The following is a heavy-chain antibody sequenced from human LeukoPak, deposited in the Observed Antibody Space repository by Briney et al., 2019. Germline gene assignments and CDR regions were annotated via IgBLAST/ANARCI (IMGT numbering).Heavy chain of an antibody. CDR1: GDSISSGSFH. D-gene: IGHD6-6*01. CDR3: ARDLWGYRSSSYYFDY. V-gene: IGHV4-61*02. CDR2: IYTSGST. Sequence: PSQTLSLTCTVPGDSISSGSFHWSWVRQPAGKGLEWIGRIYTSGSTNYNPSLKSRVNISVDTSKNQFSLRLNSVTAADTAVYYCARDLWGYRSSSYYFDYWGQGTLVTVSS. J-gene: IGHJ4*02.